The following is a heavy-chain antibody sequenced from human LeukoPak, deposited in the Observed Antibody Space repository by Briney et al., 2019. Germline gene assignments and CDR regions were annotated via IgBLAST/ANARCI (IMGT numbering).Heavy chain of an antibody. Sequence: GGSLRLSCAASGFTFSSYEMNWVRQAPGKGLEWVSYISSSGSTIYYADSVKGRFTISRDNAKNSLYLQMNSLRAEDTAVYYCARDAVAGRYESRINYFDYWGQGTLVTVSS. CDR3: ARDAVAGRYESRINYFDY. V-gene: IGHV3-48*03. CDR2: ISSSGSTI. D-gene: IGHD6-19*01. J-gene: IGHJ4*02. CDR1: GFTFSSYE.